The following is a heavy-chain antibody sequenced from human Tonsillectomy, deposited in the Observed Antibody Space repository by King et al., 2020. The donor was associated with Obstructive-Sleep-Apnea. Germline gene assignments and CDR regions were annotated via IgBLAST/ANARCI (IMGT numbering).Heavy chain of an antibody. V-gene: IGHV3-43*01. CDR1: GFTFDDHS. D-gene: IGHD1-26*01. CDR2: ITWDDGAT. J-gene: IGHJ4*02. Sequence: VQLVESGGVAVQPGGSLRLSCAASGFTFDDHSMHWVRPAPGKGLEWVSLITWDDGATYYEDSVRGRFTISRDNKTNSLYLQMDSLRTEDTAFYYCVKEGVGTTKGGLDFWGQGTLVTVSS. CDR3: VKEGVGTTKGGLDF.